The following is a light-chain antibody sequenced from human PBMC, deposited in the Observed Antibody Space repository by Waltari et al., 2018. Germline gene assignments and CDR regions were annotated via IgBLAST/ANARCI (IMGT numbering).Light chain of an antibody. CDR2: DAS. J-gene: IGKJ4*01. CDR3: QQYGSSPFT. V-gene: IGKV3-20*01. CDR1: QSVRSNY. Sequence: EIVLTQSPGTLSLSPGERATLSCRASQSVRSNYLAWYQQKPGQAPRLLIYDASNRATGIPDRFSGSVSGTDFTLTISRLEPEDFVIYFCQQYGSSPFTFGGGTKVEIK.